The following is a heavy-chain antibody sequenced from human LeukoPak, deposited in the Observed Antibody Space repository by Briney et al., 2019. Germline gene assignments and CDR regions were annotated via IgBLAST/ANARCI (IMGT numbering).Heavy chain of an antibody. CDR2: IYTSGST. CDR1: GGSISSYY. V-gene: IGHV4-4*07. Sequence: KPSETLSLACTVSGGSISSYYWSWIRQPAGKGLEWIGRIYTSGSTNYNPSLKSRVTMSVDTSKNQFSLKLSSVTAADTAVYYCARVQTTMVRGVIRLNWFDPWGQGTLVTVSS. CDR3: ARVQTTMVRGVIRLNWFDP. D-gene: IGHD3-10*01. J-gene: IGHJ5*02.